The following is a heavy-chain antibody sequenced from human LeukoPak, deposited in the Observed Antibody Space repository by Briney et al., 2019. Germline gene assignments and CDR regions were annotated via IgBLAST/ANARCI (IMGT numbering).Heavy chain of an antibody. V-gene: IGHV4-31*03. J-gene: IGHJ4*02. CDR1: GGAITNDGYY. CDR2: IYVTGST. D-gene: IGHD3-22*01. CDR3: ARAVKQVVVRFDY. Sequence: SQTLSLTCTVSGGAITNDGYYWTWIRQHPGKGLEWIAYIYVTGSTYYNPSLQSRVTMSLDTSKNQFSLQLKSVTAADTAVYYCARAVKQVVVRFDYWGQGTLVTVSS.